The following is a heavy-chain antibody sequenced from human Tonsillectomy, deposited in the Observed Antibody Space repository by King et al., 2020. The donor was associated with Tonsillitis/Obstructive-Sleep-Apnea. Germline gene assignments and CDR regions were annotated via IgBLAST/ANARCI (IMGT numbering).Heavy chain of an antibody. CDR3: ASCSSSSGYYYYMDV. D-gene: IGHD6-6*01. J-gene: IGHJ6*03. CDR1: GFTFSSYG. V-gene: IGHV3-33*01. Sequence: VQLVESGGGVVQPGRSLRLSCAASGFTFSSYGMHWVRQAPGKGLEWGAVIWYDGSNKYYADSVKGRFTISRDNSKNTLYLQMNSLRAEDTAVYYCASCSSSSGYYYYMDVWGKGTTVTVSS. CDR2: IWYDGSNK.